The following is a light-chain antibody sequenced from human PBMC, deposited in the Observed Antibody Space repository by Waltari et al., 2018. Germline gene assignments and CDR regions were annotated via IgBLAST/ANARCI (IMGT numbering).Light chain of an antibody. V-gene: IGLV2-23*02. CDR3: CSYAGSAISV. CDR2: DVN. CDR1: SRDVGSYNL. Sequence: QSALTQTATVSGSPGQSITISRTGTSRDVGSYNLLSWYQQHPGKAPTLIIYDVNKRPSGVSNRFSGSKSGNTASLTISGLQAADEADYYCCSYAGSAISVFGGGTRLTVL. J-gene: IGLJ3*02.